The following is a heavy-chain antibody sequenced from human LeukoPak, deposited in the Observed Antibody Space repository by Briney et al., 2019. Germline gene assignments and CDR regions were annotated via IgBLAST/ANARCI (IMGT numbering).Heavy chain of an antibody. V-gene: IGHV3-48*01. CDR2: ITSSSSTI. D-gene: IGHD2-2*01. CDR1: GFTFSNYS. Sequence: PGGSLRLSCAASGFTFSNYSMRWVRQAPGKGLEWVSYITSSSSTIYYADSVKGRFTISRDNAKNSLYLQLNSLRAEDTAVYYCVRGFCSSSCYFDYWGHGTLVTVSS. J-gene: IGHJ4*01. CDR3: VRGFCSSSCYFDY.